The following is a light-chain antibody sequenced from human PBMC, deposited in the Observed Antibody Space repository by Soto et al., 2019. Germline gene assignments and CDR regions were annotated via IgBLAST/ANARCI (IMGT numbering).Light chain of an antibody. CDR1: QSVSSN. CDR2: GAT. Sequence: EIVMTQSPATLSVSPGERATLSCRASQSVSSNLAWYQRKPGHSPRLLIYGATSSATGIRDRFSGSGSGTDFTLILSRLEPEDFAVYYCQQYGSSRWTFGQGTKVDIK. V-gene: IGKV3-20*01. J-gene: IGKJ1*01. CDR3: QQYGSSRWT.